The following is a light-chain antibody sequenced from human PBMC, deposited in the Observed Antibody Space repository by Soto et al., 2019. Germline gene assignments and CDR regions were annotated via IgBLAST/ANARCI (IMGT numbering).Light chain of an antibody. CDR3: SSYSSSSTLVV. CDR2: DVS. J-gene: IGLJ2*01. Sequence: QSALTQPASVSGSPGQSITISCTGTSSDIGIYNYVSWYQQHPGKAPKLMIYDVSNRPSGVSNRFSGSKSGNTASLTISRLQPEDEADYYCSSYSSSSTLVVFGGGTKVTVL. V-gene: IGLV2-14*03. CDR1: SSDIGIYNY.